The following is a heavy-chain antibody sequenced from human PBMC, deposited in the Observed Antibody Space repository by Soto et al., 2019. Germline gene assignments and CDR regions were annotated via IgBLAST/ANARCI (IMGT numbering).Heavy chain of an antibody. CDR1: RDSITTDY. CDR3: ASHRFGVATSGFDV. D-gene: IGHD3-3*01. J-gene: IGHJ3*01. V-gene: IGHV4-59*12. Sequence: SETLSLTCTVSRDSITTDYWTWFRQAPGRGLEWIGYISSSGIPNYTPSLKSRLTLSVDPSKNQFSLKLSSMTAADTAFYYCASHRFGVATSGFDVWGQGTMVT. CDR2: ISSSGIP.